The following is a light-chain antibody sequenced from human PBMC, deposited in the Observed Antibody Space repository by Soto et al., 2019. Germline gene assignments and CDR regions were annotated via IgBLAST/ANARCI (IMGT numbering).Light chain of an antibody. CDR1: SSDIGGYNY. CDR2: DVT. V-gene: IGLV2-14*01. Sequence: QSVLTQPASVSGSPGQSIAISCTGTSSDIGGYNYVSWYQQHPGKAPKLMIHDVTTRPSGVSNRFSGSKSGNTASLTISGLQADVFADSSSTSYNTLTLLVFRAGTDLPVL. J-gene: IGLJ1*01. CDR3: TSYNTLTLLV.